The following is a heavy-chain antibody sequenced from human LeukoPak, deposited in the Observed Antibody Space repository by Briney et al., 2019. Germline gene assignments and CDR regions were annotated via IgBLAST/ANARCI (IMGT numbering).Heavy chain of an antibody. CDR3: AELGITMIGGV. J-gene: IGHJ6*04. D-gene: IGHD3-10*02. CDR2: IKQDGSEK. CDR1: GFTFSSYS. Sequence: PGGSLRLSCAASGFTFSSYSMMWVRQAPGKGLEWVANIKQDGSEKYYVDSVKGRFTISRDNAKNSLYLQMNSLRAEDTAVYYCAELGITMIGGVWGKGTTVTISS. V-gene: IGHV3-7*01.